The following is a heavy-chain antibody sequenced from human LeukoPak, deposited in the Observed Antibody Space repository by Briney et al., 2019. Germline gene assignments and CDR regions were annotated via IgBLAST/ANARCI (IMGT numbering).Heavy chain of an antibody. V-gene: IGHV3-74*01. D-gene: IGHD6-19*01. CDR3: VKARGSGWYWDY. CDR2: VNSDGSST. Sequence: PGGSLRLSCAASGFTFSSYWMHWVRQAPGKGLVWVSRVNSDGSSTSYADSVKGRFTISRDNSKNTLYLQMSSLRAEDTAVYYCVKARGSGWYWDYWGQGTLVTVSS. J-gene: IGHJ4*02. CDR1: GFTFSSYW.